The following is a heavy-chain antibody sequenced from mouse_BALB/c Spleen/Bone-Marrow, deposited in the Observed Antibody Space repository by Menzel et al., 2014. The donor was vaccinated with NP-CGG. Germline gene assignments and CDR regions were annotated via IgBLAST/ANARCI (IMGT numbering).Heavy chain of an antibody. Sequence: EVKLMESGAELVKPGVSVKLSCTASGFNIKDTYMHWVKQRPEQGLEWIGRIDPANVNTKYDPKFQGKATITADTSSNTAYLQLSSLTSEDTAVYYCASYVYGYYFDYWGQGTTLTVSS. J-gene: IGHJ2*01. V-gene: IGHV14-3*02. CDR1: GFNIKDTY. CDR3: ASYVYGYYFDY. D-gene: IGHD1-1*01. CDR2: IDPANVNT.